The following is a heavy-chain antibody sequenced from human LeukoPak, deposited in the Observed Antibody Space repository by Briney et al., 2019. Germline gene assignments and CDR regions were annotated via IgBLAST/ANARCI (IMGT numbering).Heavy chain of an antibody. V-gene: IGHV4-39*01. CDR3: ASQYYDIWSGYYSAFDY. Sequence: SETLSLTRTVSGGSISSSSYYWGWIRQPPGKGREWIGSIYYSGSTYYNPTLKSRVTISVDTSKNQFSLKLGAVTAADAAVYYCASQYYDIWSGYYSAFDYGGQGTLVSVPS. CDR2: IYYSGST. CDR1: GGSISSSSYY. J-gene: IGHJ4*02. D-gene: IGHD3-9*01.